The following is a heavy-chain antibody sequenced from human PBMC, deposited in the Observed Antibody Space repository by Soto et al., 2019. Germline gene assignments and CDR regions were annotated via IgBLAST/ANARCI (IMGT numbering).Heavy chain of an antibody. CDR1: GFSLTTSGVG. Sequence: FGPTLVNPTQTLTLTCTFSGFSLTTSGVGVAWIRQPPGKALEWLTVIFWNDDKQYSPSLKSRLTITKDTPKNQVVLTMTNMDPADTATYYCVRTLIIKPRQVVNCFDPWGQGTLVTVSS. V-gene: IGHV2-5*01. CDR3: VRTLIIKPRQVVNCFDP. CDR2: IFWNDDK. D-gene: IGHD2-15*01. J-gene: IGHJ5*02.